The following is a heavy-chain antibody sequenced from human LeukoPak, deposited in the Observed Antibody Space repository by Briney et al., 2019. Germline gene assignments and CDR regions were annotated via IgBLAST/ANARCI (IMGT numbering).Heavy chain of an antibody. J-gene: IGHJ4*02. CDR1: GGSTSSYY. Sequence: PSETLSLTCTVSGGSTSSYYWSWIRQPPGKGLEWIGYIYYSGSTNYNPSLKSRVTISVDTSKNQFSLKLSSVTAADTAVYYCARLTGYDWESSYDYWGQGTLVTVSS. V-gene: IGHV4-59*01. CDR2: IYYSGST. D-gene: IGHD5-12*01. CDR3: ARLTGYDWESSYDY.